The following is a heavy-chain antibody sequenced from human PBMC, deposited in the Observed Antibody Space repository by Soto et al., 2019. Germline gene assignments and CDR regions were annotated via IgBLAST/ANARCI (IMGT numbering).Heavy chain of an antibody. Sequence: QVQLVQSGTEVKKPGASVKVSCRTSGYTFTRYFMHWVRQAPGQGPEWMGWINPNSGGTEYAQRFQGRVTMTRDTSISTAYMDLSSLTSNDTAVYYCARDSGAGHYGMGVWGQGTTVTVSS. D-gene: IGHD1-26*01. V-gene: IGHV1-2*02. CDR3: ARDSGAGHYGMGV. CDR1: GYTFTRYF. J-gene: IGHJ6*02. CDR2: INPNSGGT.